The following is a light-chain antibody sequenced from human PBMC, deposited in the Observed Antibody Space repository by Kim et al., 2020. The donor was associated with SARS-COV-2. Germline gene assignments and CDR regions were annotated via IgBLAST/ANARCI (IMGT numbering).Light chain of an antibody. J-gene: IGKJ4*01. CDR1: QGIRNE. CDR2: AAS. Sequence: AIQMTQSPSSLSASVGDRITITCRASQGIRNELGWYQQRPGKAPKLLIHAASSLESGVSSRFRGSGSGTYFTLTISSLQPEDSATYYCLQDDSYPRTIGGGTKVDIK. V-gene: IGKV1-6*01. CDR3: LQDDSYPRT.